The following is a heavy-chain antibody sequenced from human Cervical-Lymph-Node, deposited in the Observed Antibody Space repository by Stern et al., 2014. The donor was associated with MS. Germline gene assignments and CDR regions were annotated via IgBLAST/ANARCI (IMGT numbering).Heavy chain of an antibody. Sequence: VQLVESGPGLVKPSETLSLTCTVSGGSISGYDCSWIRQPPGKGLDWIGPIYYSGSTNYIPSLKSRVTISIDTPKNQFSLKLSSVTAADTAVYYCARSRDAYSPLTYWGQGIPVTVSS. CDR2: IYYSGST. V-gene: IGHV4-59*01. D-gene: IGHD5-24*01. J-gene: IGHJ4*02. CDR1: GGSISGYD. CDR3: ARSRDAYSPLTY.